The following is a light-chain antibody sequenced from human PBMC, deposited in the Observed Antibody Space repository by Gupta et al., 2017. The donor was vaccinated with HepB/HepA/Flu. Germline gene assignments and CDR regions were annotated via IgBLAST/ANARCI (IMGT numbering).Light chain of an antibody. CDR1: QSLAYSDGNTF. Sequence: VVMTQSPLFLPVTLGQPASISCRSSQSLAYSDGNTFLHWFQQRPGQSPRRLIYRVSKRDSGVPDRFSGSGSGTDFTLKISRVEAEDVGIYYCVQGTHWPITFGGGTKVEIK. J-gene: IGKJ4*01. CDR3: VQGTHWPIT. CDR2: RVS. V-gene: IGKV2-30*01.